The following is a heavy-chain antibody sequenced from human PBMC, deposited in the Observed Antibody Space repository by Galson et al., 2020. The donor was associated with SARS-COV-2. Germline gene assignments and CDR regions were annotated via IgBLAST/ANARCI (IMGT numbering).Heavy chain of an antibody. D-gene: IGHD3-3*01. CDR2: IKQDGSET. J-gene: IGHJ4*02. CDR3: ARDNFGPDY. Sequence: GGSLRLSCEVSGFTLSSFWMCWVRLAPGKGLEWVANIKQDGSETTYVDSVKGRFTISRDNAKNSIYLQMNSLRAEDTAIYHCARDNFGPDYWGQGTPVTVSS. CDR1: GFTLSSFW. V-gene: IGHV3-7*01.